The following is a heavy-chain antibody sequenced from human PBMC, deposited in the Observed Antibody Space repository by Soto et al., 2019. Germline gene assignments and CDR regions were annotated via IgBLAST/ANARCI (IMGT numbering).Heavy chain of an antibody. V-gene: IGHV4-38-2*01. CDR3: ARVGPWVXYFYDSSHYTFENWFDP. CDR1: GDSIIICYY. Sequence: PSETLSLTCAVSGDSIIICYYGGWLRQPPGKGLEWIGSIYHGGSTYYNPSLNSRVTLSIDMTNNHVSLILNSVTAADTAVYYCARVGPWVXYFYDSSHYTFENWFDPWGQGTLVTVSS. D-gene: IGHD3-22*01. CDR2: IYHGGST. J-gene: IGHJ5*02.